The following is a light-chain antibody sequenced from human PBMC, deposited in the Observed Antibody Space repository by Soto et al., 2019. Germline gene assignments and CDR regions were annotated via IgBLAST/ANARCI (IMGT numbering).Light chain of an antibody. J-gene: IGKJ4*01. Sequence: DIQMTQSPSTLSASVGDRVTITCLASQSISSWLAWYQQKPGKAPKLLIYDAFTLASGVPSRFSGSRSGTEFTLTINSLQPDDSGTYYCQQYDSYSYSPLTFGGGTKVDIK. CDR1: QSISSW. CDR3: QQYDSYSYSPLT. V-gene: IGKV1-5*01. CDR2: DAF.